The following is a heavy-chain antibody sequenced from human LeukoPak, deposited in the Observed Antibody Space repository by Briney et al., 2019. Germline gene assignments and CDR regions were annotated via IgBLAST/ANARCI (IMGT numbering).Heavy chain of an antibody. D-gene: IGHD3-9*01. J-gene: IGHJ4*02. CDR3: ARGPYDVLAASYKWTPDY. Sequence: GGSLRLSCAASGFTFNTFNMNWVRQAPGKGLEWVSSITSGGDYIYYADSVKGRFTTSRDNAKNSLSLQLNSLRVEDTAVYYCARGPYDVLAASYKWTPDYWGQGTLVTVSS. V-gene: IGHV3-21*01. CDR1: GFTFNTFN. CDR2: ITSGGDYI.